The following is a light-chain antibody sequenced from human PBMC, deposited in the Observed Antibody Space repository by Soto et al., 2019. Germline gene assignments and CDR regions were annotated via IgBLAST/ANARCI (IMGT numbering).Light chain of an antibody. CDR3: QQSLSTPRIT. CDR1: QSISSY. Sequence: DIQMTQSPSSLSASVGDRVTITCRASQSISSYLNWYQQKPGKAPKLLIYGASNLQSGVPSRFSGSGSGTDFTLTISSLQPEDFSTYYCQQSLSTPRITFGQGTRLEIK. CDR2: GAS. J-gene: IGKJ5*01. V-gene: IGKV1-39*01.